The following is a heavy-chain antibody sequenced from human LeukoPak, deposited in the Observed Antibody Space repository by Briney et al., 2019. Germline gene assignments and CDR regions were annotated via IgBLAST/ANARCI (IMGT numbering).Heavy chain of an antibody. CDR1: AYTFTDYY. V-gene: IGHV1-2*06. J-gene: IGHJ4*02. CDR2: INPSSGDT. CDR3: ATTSGYFYY. D-gene: IGHD1-26*01. Sequence: GASVKVSCKASAYTFTDYYVHWVRQAPRQGLEWMGRINPSSGDTNYAQNFQGRVTMTRDTSISTAYMELSRLRSDDTAVYYCATTSGYFYYWGQGTLVTVSS.